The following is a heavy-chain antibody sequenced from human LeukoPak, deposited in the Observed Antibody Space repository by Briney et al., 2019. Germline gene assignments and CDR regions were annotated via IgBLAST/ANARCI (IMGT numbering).Heavy chain of an antibody. CDR2: ISSSSSYK. D-gene: IGHD1-26*01. V-gene: IGHV3-21*01. CDR3: ARGAVWWELGGVYFDY. J-gene: IGHJ4*02. Sequence: PGGSLRLSCAASEFTFSNYSLNWVRQAPGKGLEWVSSISSSSSYKYYADSVKGRFTISRDNAKNSLYVQMNSLRAEDTAVYYCARGAVWWELGGVYFDYWGQGTLVTVSS. CDR1: EFTFSNYS.